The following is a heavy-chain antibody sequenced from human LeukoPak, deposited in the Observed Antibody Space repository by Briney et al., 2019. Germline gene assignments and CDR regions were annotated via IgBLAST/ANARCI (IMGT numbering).Heavy chain of an antibody. D-gene: IGHD6-19*01. V-gene: IGHV4-39*07. J-gene: IGHJ5*02. CDR2: IYYSGST. Sequence: PSETLSLTCTVSGGSISSSTYYWGWIRQPPGKGLEWIGTIYYSGSTNYNPSLKSRVTISVDTSKNQFSLKLSSVTAADTAVYYCARGSKWLIEGWFDPWGQGTLVTVSS. CDR3: ARGSKWLIEGWFDP. CDR1: GGSISSSTYY.